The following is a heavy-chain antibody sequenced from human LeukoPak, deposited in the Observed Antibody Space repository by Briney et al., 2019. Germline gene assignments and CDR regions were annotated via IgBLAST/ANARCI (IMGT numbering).Heavy chain of an antibody. CDR1: GYTFTSDG. J-gene: IGHJ4*02. D-gene: IGHD3-9*01. CDR2: ISAYNGNT. CDR3: FKQKTAYDILTGYYQYFDY. Sequence: GASVKVSCKASGYTFTSDGISRVRQAPGQGLECMGWISAYNGNTNYAQKLQGRVTMTTDTSTSTAYMELSSLRSEDTAVYYFFKQKTAYDILTGYYQYFDYWGQGTLVTVSS. V-gene: IGHV1-18*01.